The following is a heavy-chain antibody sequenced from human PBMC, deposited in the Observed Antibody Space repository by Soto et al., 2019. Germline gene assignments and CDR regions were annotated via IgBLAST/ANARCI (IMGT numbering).Heavy chain of an antibody. D-gene: IGHD3-3*01. CDR2: IKQDGSEK. CDR1: GFTFSSHW. CDR3: ARDSTNYDFWSGFAFDI. J-gene: IGHJ3*02. V-gene: IGHV3-7*01. Sequence: GGSLRLSCAASGFTFSSHWMSWVRQAPGKGLEWVANIKQDGSEKYYVDSVKGRFTISRDNAKNSLYLQMNSLRAEDTAVYYCARDSTNYDFWSGFAFDIWGQGTMVTVSS.